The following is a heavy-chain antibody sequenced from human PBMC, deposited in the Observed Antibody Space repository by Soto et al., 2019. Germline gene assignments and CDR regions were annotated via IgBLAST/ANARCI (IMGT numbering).Heavy chain of an antibody. Sequence: QITLKESGPTLVKPTETLTLTCSFSGFSLSTSGVGVGWIRQPPGKALEWLTLIYGHDDKRYSPSLTSRLTITKDTAKNQVVLTTTNMDPVDTATYYCAHRDTTGYYPKTFAHWSQGTLVTVSS. V-gene: IGHV2-5*01. D-gene: IGHD3-22*01. CDR3: AHRDTTGYYPKTFAH. CDR1: GFSLSTSGVG. CDR2: IYGHDDK. J-gene: IGHJ4*02.